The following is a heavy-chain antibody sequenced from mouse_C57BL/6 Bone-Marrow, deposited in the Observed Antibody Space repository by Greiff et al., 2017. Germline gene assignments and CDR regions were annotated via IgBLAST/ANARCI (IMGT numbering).Heavy chain of an antibody. Sequence: QVQLKQSGPGLVQPSQSLSITCTVSGFSLTSYGVHWVRQSPGKGLEWLGVIWSGGSTDYNAAFISRLSISKDNSKSQVFVKMNSLQADDTAIYCCSKDGYYPALFAYWGQGTLVTVSA. J-gene: IGHJ3*01. CDR3: SKDGYYPALFAY. V-gene: IGHV2-2*01. D-gene: IGHD2-3*01. CDR1: GFSLTSYG. CDR2: IWSGGST.